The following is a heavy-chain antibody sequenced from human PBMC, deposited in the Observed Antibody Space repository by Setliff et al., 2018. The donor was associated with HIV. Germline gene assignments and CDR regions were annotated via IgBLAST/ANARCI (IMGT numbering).Heavy chain of an antibody. CDR3: ARSAVVVPADYNFWSGYPTAHAFDI. CDR1: GGSISSYY. Sequence: PSETLSLTCTVSGGSISSYYWSWIRQPPGKGLEWIGYIYYSGSTNYNSSLKSRVTISVDTSKKQFSLKLSSVTAADTAVYYCARSAVVVPADYNFWSGYPTAHAFDIWGQGTMVTVSS. V-gene: IGHV4-59*08. J-gene: IGHJ3*02. CDR2: IYYSGST. D-gene: IGHD3-3*01.